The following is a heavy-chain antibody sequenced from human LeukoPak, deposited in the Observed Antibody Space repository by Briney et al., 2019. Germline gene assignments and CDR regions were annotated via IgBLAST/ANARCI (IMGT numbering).Heavy chain of an antibody. Sequence: SETLSLTCTVSGGSISSYYWSWIRQPPGKGLEWIANVYNSGSTNYNPSLKSRVTISVDMFKNQFSLKLTSVTAADTAVYYCARLRSGMDVWGQGTTVTVSS. V-gene: IGHV4-59*01. CDR1: GGSISSYY. CDR3: ARLRSGMDV. J-gene: IGHJ6*02. CDR2: VYNSGST.